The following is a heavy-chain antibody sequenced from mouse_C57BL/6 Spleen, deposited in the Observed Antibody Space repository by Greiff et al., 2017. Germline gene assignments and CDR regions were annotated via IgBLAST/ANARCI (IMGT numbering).Heavy chain of an antibody. CDR3: ARDGTNYYGSRTDWYFDV. CDR2: INPSNGGT. V-gene: IGHV1-53*01. D-gene: IGHD1-1*01. J-gene: IGHJ1*03. Sequence: QVQLQQPGTELVKPGASVKLSCKASGYTFTSSWMHWVKQRPGQGLEWIGNINPSNGGTNYNEKFKSKATLTVDKSSSTAYMQLSSLTSEDSAVYYCARDGTNYYGSRTDWYFDVWGTGTTVTVSS. CDR1: GYTFTSSW.